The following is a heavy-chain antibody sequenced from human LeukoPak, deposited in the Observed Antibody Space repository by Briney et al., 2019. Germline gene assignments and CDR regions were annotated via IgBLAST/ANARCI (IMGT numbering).Heavy chain of an antibody. CDR3: AKGGSTSRVTTSRVVFGYYYYLDV. V-gene: IGHV3-23*01. Sequence: GGSLRLSCAASGFTFSSHAMSWVRQAPGKGLEWVSSLSGSGGTTYHADSVKGRFSISRDNSKNTLYLQLNSLRAEDTAVYYCAKGGSTSRVTTSRVVFGYYYYLDVWGKGTPVTVSS. CDR1: GFTFSSHA. D-gene: IGHD4-17*01. CDR2: LSGSGGTT. J-gene: IGHJ6*03.